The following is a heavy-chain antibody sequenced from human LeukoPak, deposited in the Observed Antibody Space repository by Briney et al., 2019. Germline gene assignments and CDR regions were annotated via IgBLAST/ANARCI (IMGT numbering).Heavy chain of an antibody. J-gene: IGHJ4*02. CDR3: ARETYGSGSHPFDY. Sequence: SETLSLTCTVSGGSISSYYWSWIRQPAGKGLEWIGRIYTSGSTNYNPSLKSRVTMSVDTSKNQFSLKLSSVTAADTAVYYCARETYGSGSHPFDYWGQGTLATVSS. V-gene: IGHV4-4*07. D-gene: IGHD3-10*01. CDR1: GGSISSYY. CDR2: IYTSGST.